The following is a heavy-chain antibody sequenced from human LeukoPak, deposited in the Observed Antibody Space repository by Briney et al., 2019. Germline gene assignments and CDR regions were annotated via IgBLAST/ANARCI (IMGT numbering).Heavy chain of an antibody. CDR2: INHSGST. CDR3: ARGNIEATIGYYYYGMDV. J-gene: IGHJ6*02. CDR1: GGSFSGYY. Sequence: SETLSLTCAVYGGSFSGYYWSWIRQPPGKGLEWIGEINHSGSTNYNPSLKSRVTISVDTSKNQFSLKLSSVTAADTAVYYCARGNIEATIGYYYYGMDVWGQGTTVTVSS. V-gene: IGHV4-34*01. D-gene: IGHD5-12*01.